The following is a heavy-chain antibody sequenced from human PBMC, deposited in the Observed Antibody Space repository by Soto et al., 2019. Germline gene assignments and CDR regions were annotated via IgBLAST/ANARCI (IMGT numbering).Heavy chain of an antibody. V-gene: IGHV3-23*01. D-gene: IGHD2-2*01. Sequence: EVQLLESGGGLVQPGGSLRLSCAASGFTFSSYAMSWVRQAPGKGLEWVSAISGSGGSTYYADSVKGRFTISRDNSKNPLYLQMNSLRAEDTAVYYCAKGSSTSLKGDQNWFDPWGQGTLVTVSS. CDR2: ISGSGGST. J-gene: IGHJ5*02. CDR1: GFTFSSYA. CDR3: AKGSSTSLKGDQNWFDP.